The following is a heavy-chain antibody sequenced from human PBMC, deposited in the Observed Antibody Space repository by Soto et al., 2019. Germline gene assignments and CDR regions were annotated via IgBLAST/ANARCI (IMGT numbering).Heavy chain of an antibody. CDR1: GGSIISGGYY. J-gene: IGHJ6*02. V-gene: IGHV4-31*03. CDR3: ARDAPGRGGFGMDV. Sequence: TLSLTCTFSGGSIISGGYYWSWIRQHPGKGLEWIGYIYYSGSTYYNPSLKSRVTISVDMSKNQFSLKLSSVTAADTAVYYCARDAPGRGGFGMDVWGQGTTVTVSS. CDR2: IYYSGST.